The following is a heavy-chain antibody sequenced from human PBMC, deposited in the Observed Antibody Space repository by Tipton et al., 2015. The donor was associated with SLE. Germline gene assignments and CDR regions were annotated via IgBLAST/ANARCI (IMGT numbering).Heavy chain of an antibody. Sequence: QVQLVQSGAEVKKPGASVKVSCKTFGYTFTTYAMHWVRQDPGQRLEWMGWINAGNGNTDYSQKFQGRVTITRDTSASTAYMELSSLRSEDTAVYYCAREYYDFWSGYPGVGFDLWGQGTMVTVSS. CDR3: AREYYDFWSGYPGVGFDL. J-gene: IGHJ3*01. D-gene: IGHD3-3*01. CDR2: INAGNGNT. CDR1: GYTFTTYA. V-gene: IGHV1-3*01.